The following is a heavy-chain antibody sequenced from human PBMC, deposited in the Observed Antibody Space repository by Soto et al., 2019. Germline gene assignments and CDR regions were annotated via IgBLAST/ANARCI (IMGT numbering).Heavy chain of an antibody. V-gene: IGHV4-59*08. CDR1: GGSISTYY. CDR2: IYYSGST. D-gene: IGHD3-3*01. CDR3: ARGGWRHIDY. Sequence: QVQLQESGPGLAKPSETLSLTCTVSGGSISTYYWSWIRQPPGKGLEWIGYIYYSGSTNYNPSLKSRVTLSVATSKTQFSLKLSSVTAADTAVYYCARGGWRHIDYWGQGTLVTVSS. J-gene: IGHJ4*02.